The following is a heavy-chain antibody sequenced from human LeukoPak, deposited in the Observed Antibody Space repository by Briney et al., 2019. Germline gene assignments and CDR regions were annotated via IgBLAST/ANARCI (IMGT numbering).Heavy chain of an antibody. D-gene: IGHD4-11*01. CDR3: AKDAAANVDYPYYFDY. V-gene: IGHV3-23*01. Sequence: PGGSLRLSCAASGFTFRGYGMSWVRQAPEKGLEWVSAIRGSGVTTYYADSVKGRFTISRDNSRTTLYLLMNSLRAEDTAVYYCAKDAAANVDYPYYFDYWGQGALVTVSS. CDR1: GFTFRGYG. J-gene: IGHJ4*02. CDR2: IRGSGVTT.